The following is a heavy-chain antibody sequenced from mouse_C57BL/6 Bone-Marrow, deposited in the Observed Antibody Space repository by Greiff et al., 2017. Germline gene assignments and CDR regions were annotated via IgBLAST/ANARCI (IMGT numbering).Heavy chain of an antibody. V-gene: IGHV5-6*01. Sequence: EVHLVESGGDLVKPGGSLKLSCAASGFTFSSYGMSWVRQTPDKRLEWVATISSGGSYTYYPDSVKGRFTISRDNAKNTLYLQLSSLKSEDTAMYDCERQRYGSSSWYFDVWGTGTTVTVSS. CDR1: GFTFSSYG. CDR2: ISSGGSYT. J-gene: IGHJ1*03. CDR3: ERQRYGSSSWYFDV. D-gene: IGHD1-1*01.